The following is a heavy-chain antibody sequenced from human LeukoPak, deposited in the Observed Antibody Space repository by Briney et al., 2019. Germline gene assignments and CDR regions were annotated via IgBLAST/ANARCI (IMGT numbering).Heavy chain of an antibody. V-gene: IGHV3-30-3*01. J-gene: IGHJ4*02. CDR1: GFTFRSYS. CDR2: ISYDGSDR. D-gene: IGHD3-22*01. Sequence: PGGSLRLSCAVSGFTFRSYSMHWARQAPGEGLEWVAAISYDGSDRFYADSVKGRFTISRDNSKNTLYLHVNSLRPEDTALYYCASDVNYYDGSGPPFHYWGQGTLVTVSS. CDR3: ASDVNYYDGSGPPFHY.